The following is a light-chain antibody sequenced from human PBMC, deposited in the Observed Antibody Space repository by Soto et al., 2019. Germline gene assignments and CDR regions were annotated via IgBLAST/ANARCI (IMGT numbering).Light chain of an antibody. V-gene: IGKV3D-20*02. J-gene: IGKJ5*01. Sequence: EIVLTQSPGTLSLSPGERATLSFSASQSVSSSYLAWYQQKPGQAPRLLIYGASSRATGIPARFSGSGSGTDFSLTISSLEPEDVAVYYCQQRSQWPPMTFGQGTRLEI. CDR1: QSVSSSY. CDR3: QQRSQWPPMT. CDR2: GAS.